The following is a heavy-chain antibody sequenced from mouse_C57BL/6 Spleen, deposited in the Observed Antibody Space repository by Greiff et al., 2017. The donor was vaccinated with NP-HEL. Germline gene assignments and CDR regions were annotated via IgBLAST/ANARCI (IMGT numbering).Heavy chain of an antibody. CDR2: ISNLAYSI. V-gene: IGHV5-15*01. CDR1: GFTFSDYG. CDR3: ARQIYGSSYEYFDV. Sequence: DVMLVESGGGLVQPGGSLKLSCAASGFTFSDYGMAWVRQAPRKGPEWVAFISNLAYSIYYADTVTGRFTISRENAKNTLYLEMSSLRSEDTAMYYCARQIYGSSYEYFDVWGTGTTVTVSS. J-gene: IGHJ1*03. D-gene: IGHD1-1*01.